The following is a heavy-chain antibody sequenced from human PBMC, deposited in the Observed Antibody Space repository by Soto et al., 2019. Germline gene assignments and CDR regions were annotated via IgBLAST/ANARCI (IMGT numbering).Heavy chain of an antibody. CDR1: GFTFSSYA. CDR3: AKDRFNYGGNSGDNWFDP. J-gene: IGHJ5*02. D-gene: IGHD4-17*01. V-gene: IGHV3-23*01. CDR2: ISGSGGST. Sequence: GGSLRLSCAASGFTFSSYAMSWVRQAPGKGLEWVSAISGSGGSTYYADSVKGRFTISRDNSKNTLYLQMNSLRAEDTAVYYCAKDRFNYGGNSGDNWFDPWGQGTLVTVSS.